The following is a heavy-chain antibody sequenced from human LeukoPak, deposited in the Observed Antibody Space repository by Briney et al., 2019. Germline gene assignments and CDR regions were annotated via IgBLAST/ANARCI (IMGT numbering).Heavy chain of an antibody. CDR2: IYYRGST. CDR1: GGSISSVTYY. V-gene: IGHV4-39*01. D-gene: IGHD4-11*01. CDR3: ARQNDYTSPVVWFDP. Sequence: SQTLSLTRTVSGGSISSVTYYWGCVRQPPGKGLEWLGSIYYRGSTIYNPSLKSRVTMSVDTSKIQFSLKVRSVTAADTAVYYCARQNDYTSPVVWFDPWGQGTLVTVSS. J-gene: IGHJ5*02.